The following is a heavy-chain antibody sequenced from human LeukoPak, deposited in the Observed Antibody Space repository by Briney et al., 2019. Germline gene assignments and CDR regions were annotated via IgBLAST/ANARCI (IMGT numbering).Heavy chain of an antibody. V-gene: IGHV3-30-3*01. D-gene: IGHD3-22*01. CDR3: GRDSLTYYYDRCGFADDAFDI. CDR2: ISYDGSNK. J-gene: IGHJ3*02. CDR1: RFTFSSYA. Sequence: GRSLRLSCAASRFTFSSYAMHWVRQAPGKGLEGVAVISYDGSNKYYADSVKGRYTLSRDNSKNTLYLQMNSLRAEDTDVYYCGRDSLTYYYDRCGFADDAFDIWGQGTMVTVSS.